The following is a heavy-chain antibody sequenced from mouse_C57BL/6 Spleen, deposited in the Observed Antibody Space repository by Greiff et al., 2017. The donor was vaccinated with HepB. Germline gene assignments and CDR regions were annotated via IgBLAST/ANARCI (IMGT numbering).Heavy chain of an antibody. V-gene: IGHV1-50*01. CDR2: IDPSDSYT. Sequence: QVQLQQPGAELVKPGASVKLSCKASGYTFTSYWMQWVKQRPGQGLEWIGEIDPSDSYTNYNQKFKGKATLTVDTSSSTAYMQLSSLTSEDSAVYYCARGGYGSSFAWFAYWGQGTLVTVSA. CDR1: GYTFTSYW. D-gene: IGHD1-1*01. CDR3: ARGGYGSSFAWFAY. J-gene: IGHJ3*01.